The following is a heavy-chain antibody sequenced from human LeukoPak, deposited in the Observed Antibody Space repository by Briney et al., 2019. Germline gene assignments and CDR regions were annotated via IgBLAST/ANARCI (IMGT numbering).Heavy chain of an antibody. D-gene: IGHD6-13*01. V-gene: IGHV3-30-3*01. CDR1: GFTFSSYA. Sequence: GGSLRLSCAASGFTFSSYAMHWVRQAPGKGLEWVAVISYDGSNKYYADSVKGRFTISRDNSKNTLYLQMNNLRAEDTAVYYCAREIAAAVWGQGTLVTVSS. CDR3: AREIAAAV. CDR2: ISYDGSNK. J-gene: IGHJ4*02.